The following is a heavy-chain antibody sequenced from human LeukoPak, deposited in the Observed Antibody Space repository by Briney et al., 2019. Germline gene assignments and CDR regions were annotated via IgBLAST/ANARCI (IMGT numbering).Heavy chain of an antibody. CDR1: GFTFSSYG. Sequence: QPGGSLRLSCAASGFTFSSYGMHWVRQAPGKGLEWVAVIWYDGSNKYYADSVKGRFTISRDNSKNTLYLQMNSLRAKDTAVYYCAKDSDLSSSTWFDPWGQGTLVTVSS. V-gene: IGHV3-33*06. D-gene: IGHD6-6*01. CDR2: IWYDGSNK. J-gene: IGHJ5*02. CDR3: AKDSDLSSSTWFDP.